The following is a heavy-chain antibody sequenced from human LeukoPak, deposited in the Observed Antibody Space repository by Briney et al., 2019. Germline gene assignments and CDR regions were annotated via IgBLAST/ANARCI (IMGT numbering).Heavy chain of an antibody. CDR1: GFTFSGYE. V-gene: IGHV3-48*03. CDR3: AELGITMIGGV. D-gene: IGHD3-10*02. Sequence: GGSLRLSCAASGFTFSGYEMNWVRQAPGKGLEWVSSSGSTIYYADSVKGRFTISRDNAKNSLYLQMNSLRAEDTAVYYCAELGITMIGGVWGKGTTVTISS. CDR2: SSGSTI. J-gene: IGHJ6*04.